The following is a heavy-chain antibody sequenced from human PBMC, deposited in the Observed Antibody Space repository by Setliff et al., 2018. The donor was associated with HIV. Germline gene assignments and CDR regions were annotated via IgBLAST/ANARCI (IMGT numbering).Heavy chain of an antibody. V-gene: IGHV4-39*02. Sequence: SETLSLTCTVSGGSISSSNYYWGWIRQPPGKGLEYIGSMHYSGSTYYNPSLKSRVTISVDTSKNQFSLKLSSVTAADTAVYYCARDSDYYDSSGRHIRLFDYWGQGTLVTVSS. J-gene: IGHJ4*02. CDR3: ARDSDYYDSSGRHIRLFDY. CDR1: GGSISSSNYY. D-gene: IGHD3-22*01. CDR2: MHYSGST.